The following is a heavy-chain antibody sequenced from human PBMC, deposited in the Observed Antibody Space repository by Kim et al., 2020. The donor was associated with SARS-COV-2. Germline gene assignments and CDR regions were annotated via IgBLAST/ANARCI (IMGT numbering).Heavy chain of an antibody. CDR1: GFTFSSYG. J-gene: IGHJ4*02. CDR3: AKDKGEDGDYVDYFDY. Sequence: GGSLRLSCAASGFTFSSYGMHWVRQAPGKGLEWVAVISYDGSNKYYADSVKGRFTISRDNSKNTLYLQMNSLRAEDTAVYYCAKDKGEDGDYVDYFDYWGQGTLVTVSS. D-gene: IGHD4-17*01. CDR2: ISYDGSNK. V-gene: IGHV3-30*18.